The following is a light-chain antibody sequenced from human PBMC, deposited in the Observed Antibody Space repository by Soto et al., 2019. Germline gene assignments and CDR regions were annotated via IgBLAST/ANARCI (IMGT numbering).Light chain of an antibody. CDR1: QDISNY. J-gene: IGKJ1*01. V-gene: IGKV1-27*01. CDR3: QKYNSVPRT. Sequence: DIQMTQSPSSLSASIGDRVTITCRASQDISNYLAWYQQKPGKPPKVLIYAASSLQSGAPSRFSGSGSGTDFSLTISSLQPEDFATYYYQKYNSVPRTFGQGTEVEIK. CDR2: AAS.